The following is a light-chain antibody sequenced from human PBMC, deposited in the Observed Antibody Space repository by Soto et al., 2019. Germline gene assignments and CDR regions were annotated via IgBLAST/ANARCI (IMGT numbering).Light chain of an antibody. CDR1: SSDVGAYNY. Sequence: QSALTQPASVSGSPGQSITISCTGTSSDVGAYNYVSWYQQHPGKAPKLLIFDVSNRPSGVSNRFSGSKSGNTASLTISGFQAEDEADYHCSSYTTTSTYVFGTGTKLTVL. CDR2: DVS. V-gene: IGLV2-14*01. CDR3: SSYTTTSTYV. J-gene: IGLJ1*01.